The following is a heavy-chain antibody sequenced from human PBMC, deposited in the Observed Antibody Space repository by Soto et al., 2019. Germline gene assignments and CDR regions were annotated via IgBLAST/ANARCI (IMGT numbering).Heavy chain of an antibody. Sequence: SETLSLTCTVSGGSISSGGYYWSWIRHHPGKGLEWIGYIFYSGSTFYSPSLKSRVTISLDRSNNQCSLKRKSVTAADTAVYFCAGMPYTSGLRFDPWGPGTLVTGSS. V-gene: IGHV4-31*03. CDR1: GGSISSGGYY. CDR2: IFYSGST. D-gene: IGHD6-19*01. J-gene: IGHJ5*02. CDR3: AGMPYTSGLRFDP.